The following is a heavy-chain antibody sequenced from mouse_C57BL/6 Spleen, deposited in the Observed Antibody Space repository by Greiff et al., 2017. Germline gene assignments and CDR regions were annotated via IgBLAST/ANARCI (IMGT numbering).Heavy chain of an antibody. Sequence: EVQLQQSGPELVKPGASVKISCKASGYTFTDYYMNWVKQSHGKSLEWIGDINPNNGGTSYNQKFKGKATLTVDKSSSTAYMELRSLTSEDSAVYYCARGIYYYGSDYWGQGTTLTVSS. CDR2: INPNNGGT. CDR1: GYTFTDYY. D-gene: IGHD1-1*01. CDR3: ARGIYYYGSDY. V-gene: IGHV1-26*01. J-gene: IGHJ2*01.